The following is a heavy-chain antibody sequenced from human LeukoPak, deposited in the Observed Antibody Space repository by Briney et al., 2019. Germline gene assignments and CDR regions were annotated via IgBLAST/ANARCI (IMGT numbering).Heavy chain of an antibody. CDR2: FDPEDGET. Sequence: ASVKVSCKVSGYTLTELSMHWVRQAPGKGLEWMGGFDPEDGETIYAQKFQGRVTMTEDTSTDTAYMELSSLRSEETAVYYCAHGKGRWLHLIYWGQGTLVTVSS. D-gene: IGHD5-24*01. CDR3: AHGKGRWLHLIY. CDR1: GYTLTELS. J-gene: IGHJ4*02. V-gene: IGHV1-24*01.